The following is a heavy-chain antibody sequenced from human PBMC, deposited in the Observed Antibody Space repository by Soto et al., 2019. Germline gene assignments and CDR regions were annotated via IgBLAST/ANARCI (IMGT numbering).Heavy chain of an antibody. D-gene: IGHD3-16*01. V-gene: IGHV4-39*01. CDR3: ASPDIGVLAANTWGIFDY. CDR2: LYYSASN. J-gene: IGHJ4*02. Sequence: PSETLSLTFTVSGGSISIRSHYWGLVRQPPXKXLEWIGRLYYSASNYSSLYIKSRVNIYEDTSKNQFSLRLRSVKDADTAVYYCASPDIGVLAANTWGIFDYWGQGTLVTVSS. CDR1: GGSISIRSHY.